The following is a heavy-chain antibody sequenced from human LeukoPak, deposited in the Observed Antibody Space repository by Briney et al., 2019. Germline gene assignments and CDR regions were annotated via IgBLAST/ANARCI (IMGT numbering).Heavy chain of an antibody. CDR1: GYTFTSYG. D-gene: IGHD3-3*01. CDR3: ARVPIFGVVIPYCFDY. Sequence: ASVKVSCKASGYTFTSYGISWVRQAPGQGLEWMGWISAYNGNTNYAQKLQGRVTITTDTSTSTAYMELRSLRSDDTAVYYCARVPIFGVVIPYCFDYWGQGTLVTVSS. V-gene: IGHV1-18*01. CDR2: ISAYNGNT. J-gene: IGHJ4*02.